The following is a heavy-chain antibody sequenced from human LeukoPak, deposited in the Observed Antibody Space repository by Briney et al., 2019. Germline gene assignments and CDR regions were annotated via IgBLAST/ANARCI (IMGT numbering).Heavy chain of an antibody. CDR1: GGSFSSHGYY. CDR2: VSYAGTT. CDR3: ARAPSASGSFGWFDH. J-gene: IGHJ5*02. V-gene: IGHV4-31*03. D-gene: IGHD3-10*01. Sequence: PSETLSLTCTVSGGSFSSHGYYWNWFRQHPGKGLEWIGFVSYAGTTNYNPSLRSRVTISPDTSDNQFSLKLTSVTAADTAVYYCARAPSASGSFGWFDHWGQGVLVTASS.